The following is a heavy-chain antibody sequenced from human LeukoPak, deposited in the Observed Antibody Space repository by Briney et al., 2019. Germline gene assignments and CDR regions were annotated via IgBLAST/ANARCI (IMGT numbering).Heavy chain of an antibody. Sequence: GASVKVSCKASGYTFTGYYMHWVRQAPGQGLEWMGWINPNSGGTNYAQKFQGRVTMTRDTSISTAYMELSRLRSDDTAVYYCARADYDFWSGHYDYWGQGTLVTVSS. V-gene: IGHV1-2*02. CDR2: INPNSGGT. D-gene: IGHD3-3*01. CDR3: ARADYDFWSGHYDY. CDR1: GYTFTGYY. J-gene: IGHJ4*02.